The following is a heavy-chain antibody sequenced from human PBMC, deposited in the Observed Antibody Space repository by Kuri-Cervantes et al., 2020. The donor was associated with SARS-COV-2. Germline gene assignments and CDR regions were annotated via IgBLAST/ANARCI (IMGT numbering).Heavy chain of an antibody. Sequence: ASVKVSCKASGYTFTSHGLSWLRQAPGQGPEWMAWISGYNGQTYYAQKFQDRVTVTSDTSTSTAYMELSSLRSEDTAVYYCARVKDTAMGAFDYWGQGTLVTVSS. J-gene: IGHJ4*02. CDR2: ISGYNGQT. V-gene: IGHV1-18*01. CDR3: ARVKDTAMGAFDY. CDR1: GYTFTSHG. D-gene: IGHD5-18*01.